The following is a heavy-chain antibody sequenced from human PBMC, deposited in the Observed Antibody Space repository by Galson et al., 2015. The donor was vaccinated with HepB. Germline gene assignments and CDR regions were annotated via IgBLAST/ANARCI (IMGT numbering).Heavy chain of an antibody. D-gene: IGHD2-21*02. V-gene: IGHV1-69*02. CDR3: ARFEGVVTAGHDAFDI. J-gene: IGHJ3*02. CDR1: GGTFSSYT. CDR2: IIPILGIA. Sequence: SVKVSCKASGGTFSSYTISWVRQAPGQGLEWMGRIIPILGIANYAQKFQGRVTITADKSTSTAYMELSSLRSEDTAVYYCARFEGVVTAGHDAFDIWGQGTMVTVSS.